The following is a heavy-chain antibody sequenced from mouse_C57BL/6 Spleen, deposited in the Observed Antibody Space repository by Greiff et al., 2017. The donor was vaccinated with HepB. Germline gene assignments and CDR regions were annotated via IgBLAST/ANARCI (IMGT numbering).Heavy chain of an antibody. D-gene: IGHD2-12*01. Sequence: EVQLQQSGPGLVKPSQSLSLTCSVTGYSITSGYYWNWIRQFPGNKLEWMGYISYDGSNNYNPSLKNRISITRDTSKNQFFLKLNSVTTEDTATYYCAKRTTGAYYAMDYWGQGTSVTVSS. CDR2: ISYDGSN. CDR1: GYSITSGYY. J-gene: IGHJ4*01. CDR3: AKRTTGAYYAMDY. V-gene: IGHV3-6*01.